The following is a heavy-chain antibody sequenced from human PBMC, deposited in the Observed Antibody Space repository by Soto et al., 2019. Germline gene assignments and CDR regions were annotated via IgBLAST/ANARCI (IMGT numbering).Heavy chain of an antibody. D-gene: IGHD2-21*01. CDR1: RGSISSGDYY. CDR2: IYYSGST. Sequence: SETLSLTCTVARGSISSGDYYRRWNRQPPGKGLEWIGYIYYSGSTYYNPSLKSRVTISVDTSKNQFSLKLSSVTAADTAVYYCARTGGAVWYFDYWGQGTLVTVSS. V-gene: IGHV4-30-4*01. J-gene: IGHJ4*02. CDR3: ARTGGAVWYFDY.